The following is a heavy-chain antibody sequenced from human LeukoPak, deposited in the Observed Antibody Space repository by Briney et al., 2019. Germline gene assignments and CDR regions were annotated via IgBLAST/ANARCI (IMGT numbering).Heavy chain of an antibody. Sequence: PGGSLRLSCAASGFTFSSYGMHWVRQAPGKGLEWVAFIRYDGSNKYYADSVKGRSTISRDNSKNTLYLQMNSLRAEDTAVYYCAKGGSSYSYSFDNWGQGTLVTVSS. CDR2: IRYDGSNK. D-gene: IGHD6-13*01. V-gene: IGHV3-30*02. CDR1: GFTFSSYG. CDR3: AKGGSSYSYSFDN. J-gene: IGHJ4*02.